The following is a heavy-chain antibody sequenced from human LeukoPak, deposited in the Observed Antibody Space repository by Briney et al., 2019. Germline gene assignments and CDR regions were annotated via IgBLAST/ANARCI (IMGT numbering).Heavy chain of an antibody. CDR2: ISAYNGNT. Sequence: ASVKVSCKASGYTFTSYGISWVRQAPGQGLEWMGWISAYNGNTNYAQKLQGRVTMTTDTSTSTAYMGLRSLRSDDTAVYYCARGGGYYGSGSYWLDYWGQGTLVTVSS. V-gene: IGHV1-18*01. D-gene: IGHD3-10*01. CDR1: GYTFTSYG. J-gene: IGHJ4*02. CDR3: ARGGGYYGSGSYWLDY.